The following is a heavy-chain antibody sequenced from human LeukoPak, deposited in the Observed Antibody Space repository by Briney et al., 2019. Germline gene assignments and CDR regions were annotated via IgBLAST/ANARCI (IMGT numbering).Heavy chain of an antibody. CDR1: GGTFSSYA. D-gene: IGHD3-3*01. CDR3: ARHTPWSGYYQDYYYYYYMDV. Sequence: SVKVSCKASGGTFSSYAISCVRQAPGQGLEWMGGIIPIFGTANYAQKFQGRVTITTDESTSTAYMELSSLRSEDTAVYYCARHTPWSGYYQDYYYYYYMDVWGKGTTVTVSS. J-gene: IGHJ6*03. V-gene: IGHV1-69*05. CDR2: IIPIFGTA.